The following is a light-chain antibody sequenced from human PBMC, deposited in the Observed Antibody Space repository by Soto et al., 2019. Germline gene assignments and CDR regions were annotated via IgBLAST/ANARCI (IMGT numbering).Light chain of an antibody. CDR2: EVT. CDR3: SLYAASNNFYFV. Sequence: QSALTQPPSASGSPGQSVTISCTGTSSDVGGYNYVSWYQQYPGRAPKLMIYEVTKRPSGVPDRFSGSKSGNTASLTVSGLQAEDEADYSCSLYAASNNFYFVFGGGTKLTVL. CDR1: SSDVGGYNY. J-gene: IGLJ3*02. V-gene: IGLV2-8*01.